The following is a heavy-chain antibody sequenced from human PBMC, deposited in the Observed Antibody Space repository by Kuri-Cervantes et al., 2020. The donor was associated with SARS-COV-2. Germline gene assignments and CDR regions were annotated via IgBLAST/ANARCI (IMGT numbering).Heavy chain of an antibody. J-gene: IGHJ3*02. CDR1: GFTFSSYW. V-gene: IGHV3-9*01. D-gene: IGHD2-2*02. CDR3: AKDIGYCSSTSCYTDAFDI. CDR2: ISWNSGSI. Sequence: SLKISCAASGFTFSSYWMHWVRQAPGKGLEWVSGISWNSGSIGYADSVKGRFTISRDNAKNSLYLQMNSLRAEDTALYYCAKDIGYCSSTSCYTDAFDIWGQGTMVTVSS.